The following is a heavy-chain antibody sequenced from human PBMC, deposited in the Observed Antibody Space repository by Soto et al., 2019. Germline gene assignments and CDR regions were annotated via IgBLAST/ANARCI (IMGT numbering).Heavy chain of an antibody. V-gene: IGHV1-69*01. CDR1: RDAFSKYA. J-gene: IGHJ6*02. CDR2: IIPIFDSR. CDR3: ARGETYLGV. Sequence: QVQLVQSGAEVKKPGSSVKGSCKASRDAFSKYAFNWVRQAPGQGLEWMGWIIPIFDSRNYAEKFQGRVTITADESTSTAYIEMRSLRFEDTAVYYCARGETYLGVWGQGTTVTVSS. D-gene: IGHD3-16*01.